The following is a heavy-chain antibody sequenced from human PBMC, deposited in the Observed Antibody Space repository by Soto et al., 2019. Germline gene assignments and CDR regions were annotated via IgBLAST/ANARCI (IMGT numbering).Heavy chain of an antibody. CDR2: INTNTGNP. J-gene: IGHJ6*02. CDR1: GYTFTSYA. D-gene: IGHD6-13*01. V-gene: IGHV7-4-1*01. Sequence: QVQLVQSGSELKKPGASVKVSCKASGYTFTSYAMNWVRQAPGQGLEWMGWINTNTGNPTYAQGFTGRFVFSLDTSVSTAYLQIRSVKAEDTAVYYCARAEESSSWQENYYDHYGMDVVGQGPTVTVSS. CDR3: ARAEESSSWQENYYDHYGMDV.